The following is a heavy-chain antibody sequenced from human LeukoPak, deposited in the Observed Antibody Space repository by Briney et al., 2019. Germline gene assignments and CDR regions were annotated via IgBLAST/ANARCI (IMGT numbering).Heavy chain of an antibody. J-gene: IGHJ4*02. CDR2: IRNDGSNT. CDR3: AKDIGSYYDY. CDR1: GFSFSSYG. Sequence: GGSLRLSCAASGFSFSSYGMHWLRQAPGKGLEWVAFIRNDGSNTYYADSVKGRFTISRDNSKNTLYLEMNSLRAEDTAVYYCAKDIGSYYDYWGQGILVTVSS. D-gene: IGHD3-10*01. V-gene: IGHV3-30*02.